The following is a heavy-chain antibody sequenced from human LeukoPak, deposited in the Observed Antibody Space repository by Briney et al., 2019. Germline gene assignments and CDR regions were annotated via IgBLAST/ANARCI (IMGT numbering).Heavy chain of an antibody. D-gene: IGHD3-10*01. CDR3: ARLGVVDSGKYYGDKFAP. Sequence: SETLSLTCTVSRGSISSSGDYSGWIRQPPGKGLEWIGSIYYSGSTYYNPSLKSRVTISVDTSKNQFSLKLSSVTAADTAVYFCARLGVVDSGKYYGDKFAPWGQGTLVTVSS. J-gene: IGHJ5*02. CDR2: IYYSGST. CDR1: RGSISSSGDY. V-gene: IGHV4-39*01.